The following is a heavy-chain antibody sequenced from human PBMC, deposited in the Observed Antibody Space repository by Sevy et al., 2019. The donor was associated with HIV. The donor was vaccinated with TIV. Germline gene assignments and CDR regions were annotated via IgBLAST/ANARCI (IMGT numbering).Heavy chain of an antibody. D-gene: IGHD4-17*01. J-gene: IGHJ5*02. CDR3: ARDQHDYAGNLRTGWFDP. CDR1: GFTFSSYA. V-gene: IGHV3-30-3*01. CDR2: ISYDGSNK. Sequence: GGSLRLSCAASGFTFSSYAMHWVRQAPGKGLEWVAVISYDGSNKYYADSVKGRFNISRDNSKNTLYLQVKSLRTEDTAVYYCARDQHDYAGNLRTGWFDPWGQGTLVTVSS.